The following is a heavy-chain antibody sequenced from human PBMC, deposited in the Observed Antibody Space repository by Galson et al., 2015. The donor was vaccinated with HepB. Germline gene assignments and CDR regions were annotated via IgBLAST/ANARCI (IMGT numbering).Heavy chain of an antibody. Sequence: QSGAEVKKPGESLRISCKGSGSSFTSYWISWVRQMPGKGLEWMGRIDPSDSYTNYSPSFQGHVTISADKSISTAYLQWSSLKASDTAMYYCARIYCSSTSCPAGWFDPWGQGTLVTVSS. CDR2: IDPSDSYT. CDR3: ARIYCSSTSCPAGWFDP. D-gene: IGHD2-2*01. J-gene: IGHJ5*02. CDR1: GSSFTSYW. V-gene: IGHV5-10-1*01.